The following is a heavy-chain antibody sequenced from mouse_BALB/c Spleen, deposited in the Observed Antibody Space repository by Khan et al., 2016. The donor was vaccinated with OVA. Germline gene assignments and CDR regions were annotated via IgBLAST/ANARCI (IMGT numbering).Heavy chain of an antibody. J-gene: IGHJ3*01. CDR2: INYSGST. CDR3: ARGRAY. V-gene: IGHV3-2*02. Sequence: EVQLQESGPGLVKPSQSLSLTCTVTGYSLTSNYAWNWIRQFPGNKLEWMGYINYSGSTSYTPSLKSRISITRDTSKNQFFLQLNSVTPEDTATCFCARGRAYWGQGTLVTVSA. CDR1: GYSLTSNYA. D-gene: IGHD3-3*01.